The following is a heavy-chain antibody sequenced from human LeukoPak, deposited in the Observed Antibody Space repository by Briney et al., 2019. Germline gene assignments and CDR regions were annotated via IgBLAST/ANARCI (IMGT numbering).Heavy chain of an antibody. J-gene: IGHJ4*02. CDR2: IYYSGST. Sequence: SETLSLTCTVSGGSISSYYWSWIRQPPGKGLEWIGYIYYSGSTYYNPSLKSRVTISVDTSKNQFSLKLSSVTAADTAVYYCARAYYYDSSGYPIPDYWGQGTLVTVSS. CDR3: ARAYYYDSSGYPIPDY. V-gene: IGHV4-59*08. CDR1: GGSISSYY. D-gene: IGHD3-22*01.